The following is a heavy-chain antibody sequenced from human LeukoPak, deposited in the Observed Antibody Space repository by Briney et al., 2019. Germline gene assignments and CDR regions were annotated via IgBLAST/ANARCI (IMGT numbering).Heavy chain of an antibody. CDR3: TRHEHKALAGDT. Sequence: SETLSLTCTVSGYSIRSGYYWGWIRQPPGKGLEWIGSIYHSGSTYYNPSLKSQVTISVDTSKNHFSLTLTSLTAADTAVYFCTRHEHKALAGDTWGPGTLVTVSS. CDR1: GYSIRSGYY. J-gene: IGHJ5*02. CDR2: IYHSGST. D-gene: IGHD6-19*01. V-gene: IGHV4-38-2*02.